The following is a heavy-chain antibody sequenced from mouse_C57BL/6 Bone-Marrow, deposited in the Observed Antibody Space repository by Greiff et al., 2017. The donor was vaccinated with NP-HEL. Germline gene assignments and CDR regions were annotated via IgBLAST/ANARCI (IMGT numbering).Heavy chain of an antibody. CDR2: IDPSDSET. V-gene: IGHV1-52*01. D-gene: IGHD1-1*01. Sequence: VQLQQPGAELVRPGSSVKLSCKASGYTFTSYWMHWVKQRPIQGLEWIGNIDPSDSETHYNQKFKDKATLTVDKSSSTAYMQLSSLTSEDSAVYYCASGIYYYGSDWYFDVWGTGTTVTVSS. CDR3: ASGIYYYGSDWYFDV. J-gene: IGHJ1*03. CDR1: GYTFTSYW.